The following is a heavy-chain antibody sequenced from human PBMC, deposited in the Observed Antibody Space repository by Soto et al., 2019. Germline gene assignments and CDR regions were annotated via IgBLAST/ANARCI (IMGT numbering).Heavy chain of an antibody. Sequence: QVHLVQSGAEVKKPGASVKVSCKGSGYIFTTYGITWVRQAPGQGLEWMGWISAHNGNTNCAQNHKGRVTVTRDTSTSTAYKELMNLRSDDTAEYYCARGRYGDYWGQGALVTVSS. CDR3: ARGRYGDY. CDR2: ISAHNGNT. D-gene: IGHD1-1*01. V-gene: IGHV1-18*01. J-gene: IGHJ4*02. CDR1: GYIFTTYG.